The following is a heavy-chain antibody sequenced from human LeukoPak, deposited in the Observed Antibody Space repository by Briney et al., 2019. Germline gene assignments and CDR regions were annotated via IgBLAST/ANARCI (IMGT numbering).Heavy chain of an antibody. CDR2: ISSSSFTI. CDR3: AHTSVAVISQNYFDS. Sequence: GGSLRLSCAASGFTFSSDSMNWVRQAPGKGLEWVSYISSSSFTIHYADSVKGRFTISRDNSKNTLFLQMNSLRAEDTAVYYCAHTSVAVISQNYFDSWGQGTLVTVSS. V-gene: IGHV3-48*01. D-gene: IGHD3-22*01. J-gene: IGHJ4*02. CDR1: GFTFSSDS.